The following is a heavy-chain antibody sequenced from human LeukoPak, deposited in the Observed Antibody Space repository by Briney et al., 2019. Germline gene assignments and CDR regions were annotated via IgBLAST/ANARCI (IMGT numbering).Heavy chain of an antibody. V-gene: IGHV1-2*02. CDR1: GYTFTSYY. CDR3: ARGLRYFDWLSSMDV. Sequence: GASVKVSCKASGYTFTSYYMHWVRQAPGQGLEWMGWINPNSGGTNYAQKFQGRVTMTRDTSISTAYMELSRLRSDDTAVYYCARGLRYFDWLSSMDVWGQGTTVTVSS. D-gene: IGHD3-9*01. J-gene: IGHJ6*02. CDR2: INPNSGGT.